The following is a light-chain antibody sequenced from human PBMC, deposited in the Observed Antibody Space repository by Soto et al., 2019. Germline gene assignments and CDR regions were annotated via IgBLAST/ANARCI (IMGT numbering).Light chain of an antibody. CDR1: SSDIGGYKY. V-gene: IGLV2-14*01. CDR2: EVS. Sequence: QSALTQPASVSGSPGQSITISCTGTSSDIGGYKYVSWYQQQPGKAPKLMIYEVSNRPSGVSSRLSGSKSSNTASLTISVLPAQEEAEDYCGSYTSTSTPFGFGTGTKVTVL. CDR3: GSYTSTSTPFG. J-gene: IGLJ1*01.